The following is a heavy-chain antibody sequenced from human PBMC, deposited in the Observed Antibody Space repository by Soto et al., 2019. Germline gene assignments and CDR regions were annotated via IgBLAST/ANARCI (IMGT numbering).Heavy chain of an antibody. CDR3: VKEYCTGGTCFDAFDI. CDR1: GFIFSDYE. D-gene: IGHD2-8*02. CDR2: ISDGGTTI. Sequence: EAELVASGGGLVQPGGSLTLSCAASGFIFSDYEVDWVRQAPGRGPEWISYISDGGTTIYYAASVKGRFTISRDDAKKSLYLHMNNLRVEDTASYFWVKEYCTGGTCFDAFDIWGQGTVVTVSS. J-gene: IGHJ3*02. V-gene: IGHV3-48*03.